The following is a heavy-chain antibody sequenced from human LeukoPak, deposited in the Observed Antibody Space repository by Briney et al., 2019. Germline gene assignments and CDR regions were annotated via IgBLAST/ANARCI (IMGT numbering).Heavy chain of an antibody. V-gene: IGHV1-18*01. J-gene: IGHJ4*02. CDR2: ISAYNGNT. D-gene: IGHD1-26*01. Sequence: ASVKVSCKASGYTFTNYGISWVRQGPGQGLGWMGWISAYNGNTNYAQKLQGRVTMTTDTSTSTAYMELRSLRSDDTAVYYCARVRRIVGATRSPDYWGQGTLVTVSS. CDR1: GYTFTNYG. CDR3: ARVRRIVGATRSPDY.